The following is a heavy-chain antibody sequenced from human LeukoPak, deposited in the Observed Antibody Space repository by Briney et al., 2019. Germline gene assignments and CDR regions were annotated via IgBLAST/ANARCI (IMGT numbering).Heavy chain of an antibody. J-gene: IGHJ5*02. CDR1: GGSISSYY. CDR2: IYYSGST. CDR3: ARGRFTAIRWFDP. D-gene: IGHD2-2*02. Sequence: SETLSLTCTVSGGSISSYYWSWIRQPPGKGLEWIGYIYYSGSTNYNPPLKSRVTISVDTSKNQFSLKLSSVTAADTAVYYCARGRFTAIRWFDPWGQGTLVTVSS. V-gene: IGHV4-59*01.